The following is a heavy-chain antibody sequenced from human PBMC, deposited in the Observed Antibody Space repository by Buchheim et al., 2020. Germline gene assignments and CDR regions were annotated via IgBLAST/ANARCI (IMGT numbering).Heavy chain of an antibody. J-gene: IGHJ4*02. CDR1: GFTFSSYA. Sequence: QVQLVESGGGVVQPGRSLRLSCAASGFTFSSYAMHWVRQAPGKGLEWVAVISYDGSNKYYADSVKGRFTISRDNSKNTLYLQMNSLRAEDTAVYYCAKGVGDYVGLGYFDYWGQGTL. CDR3: AKGVGDYVGLGYFDY. D-gene: IGHD4-17*01. CDR2: ISYDGSNK. V-gene: IGHV3-30-3*01.